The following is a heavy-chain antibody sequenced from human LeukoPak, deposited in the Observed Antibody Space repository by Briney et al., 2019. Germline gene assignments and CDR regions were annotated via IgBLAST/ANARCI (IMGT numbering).Heavy chain of an antibody. D-gene: IGHD4-23*01. CDR2: IYHSGGT. J-gene: IGHJ4*02. Sequence: SETLTLTCTVSGYSISSGYYWGWIRQPPGKGLEWIGSIYHSGGTYYNPSLKSRVTISVDTSKNQFSLKLSSVTAADTAVYYCASETTVVGRSLDYWGQGTLVTVSS. CDR3: ASETTVVGRSLDY. V-gene: IGHV4-38-2*02. CDR1: GYSISSGYY.